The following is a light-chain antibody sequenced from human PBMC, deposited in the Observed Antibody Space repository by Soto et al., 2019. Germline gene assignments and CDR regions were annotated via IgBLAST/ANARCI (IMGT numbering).Light chain of an antibody. CDR3: QSYDSSLSVV. CDR1: SSNIGAGYD. CDR2: GNS. J-gene: IGLJ2*01. Sequence: QSVLTQPPSVSGAPGQRVTISYTGSSSNIGAGYDVHWYQQLPGTAPKLLIYGNSNRPSGVPDRFSGSKSGNSASLAITGLQAEDEADYYCQSYDSSLSVVFGGGTKLTVL. V-gene: IGLV1-40*01.